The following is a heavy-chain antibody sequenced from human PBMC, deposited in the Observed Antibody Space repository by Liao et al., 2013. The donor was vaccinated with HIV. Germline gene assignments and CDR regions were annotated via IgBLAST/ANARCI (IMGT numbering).Heavy chain of an antibody. J-gene: IGHJ2*01. V-gene: IGHV4-59*01. CDR2: RFYSGST. CDR1: GASISNYY. D-gene: IGHD1-26*01. CDR3: ARDPLGYWYFDL. Sequence: QVQLQESGSGLVKPSETLSLTCTVSGASISNYYWSWIRQPPGKGLEWMGYRFYSGSTNYNPSLKSRLTISLDTSKNQFSLKLSSVTAADTAVYYCARDPLGYWYFDLWGRGTLVTVSS.